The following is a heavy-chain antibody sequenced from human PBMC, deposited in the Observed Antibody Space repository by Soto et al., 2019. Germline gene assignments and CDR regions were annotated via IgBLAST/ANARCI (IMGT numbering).Heavy chain of an antibody. CDR3: ARHGYSSGWYGVDWFDP. CDR2: IYYSGST. CDR1: GGSISSYY. Sequence: SETLSLTCTVSGGSISSYYWSWIRQPPGKGLEWIGYIYYSGSTNYNPSLKSRVTISVDTSKNQFSLKLSSVTAADTAEYYCARHGYSSGWYGVDWFDPWGQGTLVTVSS. J-gene: IGHJ5*02. D-gene: IGHD6-19*01. V-gene: IGHV4-59*08.